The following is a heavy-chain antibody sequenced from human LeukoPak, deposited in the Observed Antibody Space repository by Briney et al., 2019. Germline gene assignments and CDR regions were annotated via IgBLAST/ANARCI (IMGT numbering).Heavy chain of an antibody. J-gene: IGHJ4*02. D-gene: IGHD5-12*01. Sequence: GGSLRLSCTASGFFSGSWMSWVRRAPGKGLEWVASINQDGSRKYYVDSVKGRFTISRDNANNSLSLQINSLRAGDTAVYYCARQYSGYDPFDYWGQGTLVTVSS. CDR2: INQDGSRK. V-gene: IGHV3-7*01. CDR1: GFFSGSW. CDR3: ARQYSGYDPFDY.